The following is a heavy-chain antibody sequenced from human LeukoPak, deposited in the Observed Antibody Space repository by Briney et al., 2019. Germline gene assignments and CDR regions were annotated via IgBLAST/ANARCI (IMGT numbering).Heavy chain of an antibody. D-gene: IGHD3-3*01. V-gene: IGHV4-59*01. CDR3: ARGATGGYDFWSGYYMSFDY. J-gene: IGHJ4*02. Sequence: PSETLSLTCTVSGGSISSYYWSWIRQPPGKGLEWIGYIYYSGSTNYNPSLKSRVTISVDTSKNQFSLKLSSVTAADTAVYYCARGATGGYDFWSGYYMSFDYWDQGTLVTVSS. CDR1: GGSISSYY. CDR2: IYYSGST.